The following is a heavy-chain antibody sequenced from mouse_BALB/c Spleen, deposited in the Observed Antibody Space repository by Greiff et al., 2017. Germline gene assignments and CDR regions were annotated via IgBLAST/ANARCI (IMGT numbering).Heavy chain of an antibody. D-gene: IGHD2-10*02. J-gene: IGHJ3*01. CDR1: GFTFNTNA. CDR2: IRSKSNNYAT. CDR3: VRDGYGNLAWFAY. V-gene: IGHV10S3*01. Sequence: GGGLVQPKGSLKLSCAASGFTFNTNAMNWVRQAPGKGLEWVARIRSKSNNYATYYADSVKDRFTISRDDSQSMLYLQMNNLKTEDTAMYYCVRDGYGNLAWFAYWGQGTLVTVSA.